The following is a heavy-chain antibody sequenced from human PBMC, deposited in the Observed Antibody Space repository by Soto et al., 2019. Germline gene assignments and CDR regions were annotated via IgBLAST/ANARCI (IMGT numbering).Heavy chain of an antibody. CDR2: ISSSSSTI. J-gene: IGHJ5*02. CDR1: GFTFSSYS. Sequence: PGGSLRLSCAASGFTFSSYSMDWVRQAPGKGLEWVSYISSSSSTIYYADSVKGRFTISRDNAKNSLYLQMNSLRDEDTAVYYCARDDSSGYYGPNWFDPWGQGPLVTVSS. D-gene: IGHD3-22*01. V-gene: IGHV3-48*02. CDR3: ARDDSSGYYGPNWFDP.